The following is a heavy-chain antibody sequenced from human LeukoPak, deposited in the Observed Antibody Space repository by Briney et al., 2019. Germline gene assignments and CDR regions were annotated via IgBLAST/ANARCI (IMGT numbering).Heavy chain of an antibody. CDR1: GFTLSSYW. CDR3: ARRKIAAAGRPTDY. CDR2: IKQDGSEK. J-gene: IGHJ4*02. Sequence: GGSLRLSCAASGFTLSSYWMSWVRQAPGKGLEWVANIKQDGSEKYYVDSVKGRFTISRDNAKNSLYLQMNSLRAEDTAVYYCARRKIAAAGRPTDYWGQGTLVTVSS. V-gene: IGHV3-7*01. D-gene: IGHD6-13*01.